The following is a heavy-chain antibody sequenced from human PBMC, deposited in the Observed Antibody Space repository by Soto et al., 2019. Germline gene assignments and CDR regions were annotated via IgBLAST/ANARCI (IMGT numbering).Heavy chain of an antibody. Sequence: HPGGSLRLSCAASGFSFSSYTMSWVRQAPGKGLEWVSTISAGGGSTYYTDSVKGRFTVSRDNSKITLYLQMNSLRAEDTAVYHCAKVERAGTTGYAFDIWGQGTMVTVSS. CDR1: GFSFSSYT. V-gene: IGHV3-23*01. CDR3: AKVERAGTTGYAFDI. J-gene: IGHJ3*02. CDR2: ISAGGGST. D-gene: IGHD1-1*01.